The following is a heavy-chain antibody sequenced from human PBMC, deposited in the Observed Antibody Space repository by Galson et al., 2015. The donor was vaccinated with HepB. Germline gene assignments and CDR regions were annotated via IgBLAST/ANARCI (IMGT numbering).Heavy chain of an antibody. CDR2: VTSSGSNF. Sequence: SLRLSCAASGFTFSSYAMTWVRQAPGKGLEWVSSVTSSGSNFYYTESVKGRFTVSRDNSKNTVLLQLNSLRVEDTAVYYCAKDGVMVASNPYHFHYWGQGTLVTVSS. CDR1: GFTFSSYA. J-gene: IGHJ4*02. V-gene: IGHV3-23*01. D-gene: IGHD2-15*01. CDR3: AKDGVMVASNPYHFHY.